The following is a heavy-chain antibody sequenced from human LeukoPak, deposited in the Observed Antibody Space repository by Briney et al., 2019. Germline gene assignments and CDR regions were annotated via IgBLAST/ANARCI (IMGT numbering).Heavy chain of an antibody. CDR1: GGSISSGSYY. J-gene: IGHJ4*02. D-gene: IGHD1-26*01. CDR3: ARDRINSGSYREDY. Sequence: PSQTLSLTCTVSGGSISSGSYYWSWIRHPAGKGLEWVGRIYASGSTNYNPSLNSRVTISVDTSKNQFSLKLRSVAAADRAVYYCARDRINSGSYREDYWGQGTLVTVSS. V-gene: IGHV4-61*02. CDR2: IYASGST.